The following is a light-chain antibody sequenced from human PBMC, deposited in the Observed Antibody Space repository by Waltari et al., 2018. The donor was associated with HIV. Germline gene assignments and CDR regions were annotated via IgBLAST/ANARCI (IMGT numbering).Light chain of an antibody. CDR1: QTIKTS. CDR3: QHRGNWPLFT. CDR2: DAS. Sequence: EIVLTQSPATLSLSPGARATLSCKTNQTIKTSLAWYQQRPGQAPRLLIYDASNRATGIPVRFSGSASGTDFTLTISSLEPEDFAVYFCQHRGNWPLFTFGPGTKVDIK. V-gene: IGKV3-11*01. J-gene: IGKJ3*01.